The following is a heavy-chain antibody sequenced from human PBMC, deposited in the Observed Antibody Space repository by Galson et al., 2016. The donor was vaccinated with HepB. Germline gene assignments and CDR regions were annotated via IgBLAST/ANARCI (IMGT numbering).Heavy chain of an antibody. CDR1: GFIFSDYY. CDR2: ITGGGEFI. Sequence: SLRLSCAASGFIFSDYYMTWIRQAPGKGLEWLSFITGGGEFIFYADSAKGRFTISRANAKKSLYLQMNNLRAEEPAVSYCESPAGAGTGCSSDTDDNWFDPWCQGTLVTISS. CDR3: ESPAGAGTGCSSDTDDNWFDP. V-gene: IGHV3-11*04. J-gene: IGHJ5*02. D-gene: IGHD6-13*01.